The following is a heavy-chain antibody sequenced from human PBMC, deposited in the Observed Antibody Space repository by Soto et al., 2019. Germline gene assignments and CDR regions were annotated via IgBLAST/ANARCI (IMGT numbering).Heavy chain of an antibody. D-gene: IGHD1-1*01. Sequence: LSLTCTVSGGSISSGGYYWSWIRQHPGKGLEWIGYIYYSGSTYYNPSLKSRVTISVDTSKNQFSLKLSSVTAADTAVYYCARDGKMARLPQGGDYYYGMDVWGQGTTVTVSS. CDR3: ARDGKMARLPQGGDYYYGMDV. J-gene: IGHJ6*02. CDR1: GGSISSGGYY. V-gene: IGHV4-31*03. CDR2: IYYSGST.